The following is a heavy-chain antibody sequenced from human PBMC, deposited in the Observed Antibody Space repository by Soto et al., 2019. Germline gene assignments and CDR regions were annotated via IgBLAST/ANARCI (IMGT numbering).Heavy chain of an antibody. Sequence: QLQLQESGPGLVKPSETLSLTCTVSGGYITRSTFYWGWIRQPPGKGLEWIGSIYYSGSTYYNPSLKSRVTMSVDTSKNQVSLKLSSVTAADTAVYVCSAIAAAGNFWVQGPLVTVSS. CDR1: GGYITRSTFY. CDR2: IYYSGST. D-gene: IGHD6-13*01. V-gene: IGHV4-39*01. CDR3: SAIAAAGNF. J-gene: IGHJ4*02.